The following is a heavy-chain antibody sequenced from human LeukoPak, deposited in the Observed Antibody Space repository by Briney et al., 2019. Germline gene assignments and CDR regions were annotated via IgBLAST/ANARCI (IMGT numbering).Heavy chain of an antibody. D-gene: IGHD6-6*01. CDR3: AKGQHSSPSHP. Sequence: PGGSLRLSCAASGFTFSSYAMSWVRQAPGKGLEWVSVISGSGGSTYYADSVKGRFTISRDNSKNTLYLQMNSMRAEDTAVYYCAKGQHSSPSHPWGQGTLVTVSS. V-gene: IGHV3-23*01. CDR2: ISGSGGST. CDR1: GFTFSSYA. J-gene: IGHJ5*02.